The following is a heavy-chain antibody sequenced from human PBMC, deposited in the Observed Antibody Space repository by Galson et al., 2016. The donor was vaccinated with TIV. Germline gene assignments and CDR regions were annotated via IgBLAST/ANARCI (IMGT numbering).Heavy chain of an antibody. V-gene: IGHV3-21*01. D-gene: IGHD1-26*01. CDR3: ARDGVGATFDY. CDR2: ISSSSSYI. CDR1: GFTFSSFS. J-gene: IGHJ4*02. Sequence: SLRLSCAASGFTFSSFSMNWVRQAPGKGLEWVSSISSSSSYIYYADSVKGRITISRDNAKNSLYLQVNSLRAEDTAVYYCARDGVGATFDYWGQGTLVTVSS.